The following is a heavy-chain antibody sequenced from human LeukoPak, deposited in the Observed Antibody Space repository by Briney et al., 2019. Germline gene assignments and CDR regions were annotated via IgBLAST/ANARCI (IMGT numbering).Heavy chain of an antibody. CDR3: ARAATMIVVVNNFDY. V-gene: IGHV4-34*01. D-gene: IGHD3-22*01. J-gene: IGHJ4*02. Sequence: SETLSLTCAVYGGSFSGYYWSWIRQPPGKGLEWIGEINHSGSTNYNPSLKSRVTISVDTSKNQFSLKLSSVTAADTAVYYCARAATMIVVVNNFDYWGQGTLVTVSS. CDR1: GGSFSGYY. CDR2: INHSGST.